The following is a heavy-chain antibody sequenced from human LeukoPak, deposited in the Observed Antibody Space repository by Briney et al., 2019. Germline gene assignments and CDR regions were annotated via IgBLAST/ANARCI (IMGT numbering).Heavy chain of an antibody. CDR2: ISTGGSTI. V-gene: IGHV3-48*03. J-gene: IGHJ4*02. Sequence: GGSLRLSCAASGFTFSSSEMNWVRQAPGKGLEWVSYISTGGSTIYYADSVKGRFTISRDNAKTSLYLQMNSLRAEDTAVYYCAVKQWLAYWGQGTLVTVSS. CDR3: AVKQWLAY. CDR1: GFTFSSSE. D-gene: IGHD6-19*01.